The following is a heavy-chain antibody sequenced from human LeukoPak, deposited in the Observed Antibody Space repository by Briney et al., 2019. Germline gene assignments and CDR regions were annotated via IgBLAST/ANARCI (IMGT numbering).Heavy chain of an antibody. CDR1: GFTVSSNY. J-gene: IGHJ3*02. V-gene: IGHV3-53*01. CDR2: IYSGGST. D-gene: IGHD3-10*01. Sequence: PGGSLRLSCAASGFTVSSNYMSWVRQAPGKGLEWVSVIYSGGSTYYADSVKGRFTISRDNSKNTLYLQMNSLRAEDTAVYYCGQSGITMVRGVDRDAFDIWGQGTMVTVSS. CDR3: GQSGITMVRGVDRDAFDI.